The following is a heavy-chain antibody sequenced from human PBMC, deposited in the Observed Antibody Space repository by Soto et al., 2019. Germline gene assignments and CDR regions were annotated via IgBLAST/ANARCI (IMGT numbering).Heavy chain of an antibody. CDR2: IYHSGST. J-gene: IGHJ4*02. D-gene: IGHD3-22*01. CDR3: ASNYYDSSGYFDY. CDR1: GYSISSGYH. Sequence: SETLSLTCAVSGYSISSGYHWGWIRQPPGKGLEWIGSIYHSGSTYYNPSLKSRVTISVDTSKNQFSLKLSSVTAADTAVYYCASNYYDSSGYFDYWGQGTLVTVSS. V-gene: IGHV4-38-2*01.